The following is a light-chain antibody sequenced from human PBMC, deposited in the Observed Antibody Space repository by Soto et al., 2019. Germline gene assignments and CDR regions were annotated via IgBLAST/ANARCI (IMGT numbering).Light chain of an antibody. CDR3: AAWDDCLNGRAV. Sequence: QSVLTQPPSASGTPGQRVTISCSGSDSNIGSNTVNWYQQVPGTAPKLLIYSNSQRPSGVPDRFSGSKSGTSASLAISGLQSEDEGDYYCAAWDDCLNGRAVFGGGTKVTVL. CDR2: SNS. V-gene: IGLV1-44*01. J-gene: IGLJ3*02. CDR1: DSNIGSNT.